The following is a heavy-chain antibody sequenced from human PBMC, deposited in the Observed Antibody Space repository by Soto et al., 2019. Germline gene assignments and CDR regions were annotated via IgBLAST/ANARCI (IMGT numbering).Heavy chain of an antibody. V-gene: IGHV3-30*18. CDR3: AKDQEWLRPWYYYYGMDV. D-gene: IGHD5-12*01. Sequence: PGGSLRLSCAASGFTFSSYGMHWVRQAPGKGLEWMAVISYDGSNKYYADSVKGRFTISRDNSKNTLYLQMNSLRAEDTAVYYCAKDQEWLRPWYYYYGMDVWGQGTTVTVSS. CDR2: ISYDGSNK. J-gene: IGHJ6*02. CDR1: GFTFSSYG.